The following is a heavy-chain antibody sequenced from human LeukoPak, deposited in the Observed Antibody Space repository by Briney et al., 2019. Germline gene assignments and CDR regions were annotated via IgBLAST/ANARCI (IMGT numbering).Heavy chain of an antibody. CDR2: IIPIFGTA. Sequence: GASVKVSCKASGGTFSSYAISWVRQAPGQGLEWMGGIIPIFGTANYAQKFQGRVTITTDESTSTAYMELSSLRSEDTAVYYCVRVPRTIFGVAPVGFDIWGQGTMVTVSS. J-gene: IGHJ3*02. CDR1: GGTFSSYA. D-gene: IGHD3-3*01. V-gene: IGHV1-69*05. CDR3: VRVPRTIFGVAPVGFDI.